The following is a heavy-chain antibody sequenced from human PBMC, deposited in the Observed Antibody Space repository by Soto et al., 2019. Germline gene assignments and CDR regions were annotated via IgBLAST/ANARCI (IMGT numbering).Heavy chain of an antibody. V-gene: IGHV4-59*01. J-gene: IGHJ3*02. D-gene: IGHD5-12*01. CDR3: AREREYRDAFDI. CDR2: IYYSGST. CDR1: GGSISNFY. Sequence: SETLSLTCTVSGGSISNFYWSWLRQPPGKGLEWIGNIYYSGSTNYNPSLRSRVTISVDTSKNQFSLKLSSVTAADTAVYYCAREREYRDAFDIWGQGTMVTVSS.